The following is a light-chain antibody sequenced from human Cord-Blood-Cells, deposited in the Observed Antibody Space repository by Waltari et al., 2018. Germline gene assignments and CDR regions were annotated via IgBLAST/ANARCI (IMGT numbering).Light chain of an antibody. CDR2: EVS. CDR3: CSYAGSSTLV. CDR1: SSDVGSYNL. Sequence: QSALTQPASVSGSPGQSITISCTGTSSDVGSYNLVSWYQQHPGKAPKRIIYEVSKRPSGVSNRFSGSKSGNTASLTISGLQAEDEADYYCCSYAGSSTLVFGGGTKLTVL. V-gene: IGLV2-23*02. J-gene: IGLJ3*02.